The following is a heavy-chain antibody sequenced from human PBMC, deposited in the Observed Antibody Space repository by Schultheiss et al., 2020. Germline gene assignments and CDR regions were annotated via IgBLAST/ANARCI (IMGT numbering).Heavy chain of an antibody. Sequence: ASVKVSCKASGGTFSSYAISWVRQAPGQGLEWMGWISAYNGNTNYAQKLQGRVTMTTDTSTSTAYMELRSLRSDDTAVYYCARDPLMVRGVPFDYWGQGTLVTVSS. CDR3: ARDPLMVRGVPFDY. J-gene: IGHJ4*02. CDR1: GGTFSSYA. CDR2: ISAYNGNT. D-gene: IGHD3-10*01. V-gene: IGHV1-18*01.